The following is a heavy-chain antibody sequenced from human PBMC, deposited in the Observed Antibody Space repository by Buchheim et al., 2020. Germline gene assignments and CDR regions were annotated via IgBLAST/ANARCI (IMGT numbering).Heavy chain of an antibody. CDR2: IWYDGSNK. V-gene: IGHV3-33*01. J-gene: IGHJ6*02. CDR3: ARYCSGGSCSPDAFYYYYYGMDV. D-gene: IGHD2-15*01. CDR1: GFTFSSYG. Sequence: QVQLVESGGGVVQPGRSLRLSCAASGFTFSSYGMHWVRQAPGKGLEGVAVIWYDGSNKYYADSVKGRFTISRDNSKNTLYLQMNSLRAEDTAVYYCARYCSGGSCSPDAFYYYYYGMDVWGQGTT.